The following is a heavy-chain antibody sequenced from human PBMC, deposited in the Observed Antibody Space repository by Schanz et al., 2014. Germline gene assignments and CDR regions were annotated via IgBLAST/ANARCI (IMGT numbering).Heavy chain of an antibody. Sequence: QVHLVESGGGVVQPGRSLRLSCAASGFTFSSYPMHWVRQAPGKGLEWVALISYDGINKYYADSVKGRFTISRDNAKYTLYLQMNSLRAEDTAVYYCVKLPGATGTTSHFDYWGQGTLVTVSS. CDR1: GFTFSSYP. CDR3: VKLPGATGTTSHFDY. J-gene: IGHJ4*02. CDR2: ISYDGINK. V-gene: IGHV3-30*04. D-gene: IGHD1-1*01.